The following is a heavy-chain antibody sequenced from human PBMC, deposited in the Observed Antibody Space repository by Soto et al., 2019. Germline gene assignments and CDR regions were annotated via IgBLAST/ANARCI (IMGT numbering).Heavy chain of an antibody. CDR2: ISGSGGST. CDR1: GFTFSSYA. D-gene: IGHD3-22*01. J-gene: IGHJ4*02. CDR3: AKAMADYYDSSGYSYYFDY. Sequence: GSLRLSCAASGFTFSSYAMSWVRQAPGKGLEWVSAISGSGGSTYYADSVKGRFTISRDNSKNTLYLQMNSLRAEDTAVYYCAKAMADYYDSSGYSYYFDYWGQGTLVTVSS. V-gene: IGHV3-23*01.